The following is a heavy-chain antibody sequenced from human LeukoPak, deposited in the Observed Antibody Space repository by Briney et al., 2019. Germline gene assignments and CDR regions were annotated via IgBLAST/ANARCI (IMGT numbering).Heavy chain of an antibody. V-gene: IGHV3-53*01. Sequence: GGSLRLSCAAPGFTVNNNYMIWVRQAPGKGLEWVSLIYSGGTTYYADSVKGRFTISRDNSKNTLYLQMNSLRAEDTAVYYCARVEGDYYYYYMDVWGKGTTVTVSS. CDR2: IYSGGTT. CDR3: ARVEGDYYYYYMDV. CDR1: GFTVNNNY. D-gene: IGHD3-3*01. J-gene: IGHJ6*03.